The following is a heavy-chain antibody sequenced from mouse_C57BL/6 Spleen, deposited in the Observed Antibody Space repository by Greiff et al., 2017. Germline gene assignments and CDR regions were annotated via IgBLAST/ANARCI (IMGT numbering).Heavy chain of an antibody. J-gene: IGHJ4*01. CDR2: IYPGDGDT. Sequence: QVQLQQSGAELVKPGASVKISCKASGYAFSSYWMNWVKQRPGKGLEWIGQIYPGDGDTNYNGKFKGKATLTADKSSSTAYMQLSSLTSEDSAVYVCARGDYYGSSPFYAMDYWGQGTSVTVSS. CDR1: GYAFSSYW. D-gene: IGHD1-1*01. CDR3: ARGDYYGSSPFYAMDY. V-gene: IGHV1-80*01.